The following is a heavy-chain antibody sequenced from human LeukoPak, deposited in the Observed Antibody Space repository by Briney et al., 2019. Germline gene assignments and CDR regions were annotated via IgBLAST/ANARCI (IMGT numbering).Heavy chain of an antibody. CDR3: ARDRMDTGTYFDY. V-gene: IGHV1-18*01. J-gene: IGHJ4*02. CDR2: ISTYNGNT. Sequence: ASVKVSCKSSGYTFATYGITWVRQAPGQGLEWMGWISTYNGNTNYAQKLQGRVTMTTDTSTSTAYMELRSLRSDDTAMYYCARDRMDTGTYFDYWGQGTLVTVSS. D-gene: IGHD5-18*01. CDR1: GYTFATYG.